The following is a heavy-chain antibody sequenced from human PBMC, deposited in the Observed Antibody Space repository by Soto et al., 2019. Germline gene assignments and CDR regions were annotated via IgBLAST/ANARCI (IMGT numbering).Heavy chain of an antibody. J-gene: IGHJ6*02. CDR2: ISSSGTTI. CDR3: ARGKSIFYGMDV. CDR1: GFTFSDYY. D-gene: IGHD2-15*01. Sequence: GGSLRLSCAASGFTFSDYYMIWIRQAPGKGLEWVSYISSSGTTIYHADSVKGRFTISRDNAKNSLFLQMNSLRAEDTAVYYCARGKSIFYGMDVWGQXTTVTVSS. V-gene: IGHV3-11*01.